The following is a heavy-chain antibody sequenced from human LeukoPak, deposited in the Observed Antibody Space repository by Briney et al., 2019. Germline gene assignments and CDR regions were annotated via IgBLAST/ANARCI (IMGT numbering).Heavy chain of an antibody. CDR2: ISADGRDK. J-gene: IGHJ4*02. V-gene: IGHV3-30*04. Sequence: GEFLRPSCVASGFSFSDYAMHWVRQAPGKGLEWVAVISADGRDKYYIDSVRGRFTISRDNSKTTVFLQMNSLEVEDTAVYYCATPLTSKWSSSWYSGYFDYWGQGALVAVPS. D-gene: IGHD6-13*01. CDR3: ATPLTSKWSSSWYSGYFDY. CDR1: GFSFSDYA.